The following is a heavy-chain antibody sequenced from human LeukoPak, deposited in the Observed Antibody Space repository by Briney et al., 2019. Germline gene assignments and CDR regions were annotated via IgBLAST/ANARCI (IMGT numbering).Heavy chain of an antibody. CDR1: GGSFSGYY. Sequence: PSETLSLTCAVYGGSFSGYYWSWIRQPPGKGLEWIGEINHSGSTNYNPSLMSRVTISVDTSKNQFSLKLRSVTAADTAVYYCARDSGTTGEVKFDPWGQGILVTVSS. CDR2: INHSGST. D-gene: IGHD3-10*01. CDR3: ARDSGTTGEVKFDP. V-gene: IGHV4-34*01. J-gene: IGHJ5*02.